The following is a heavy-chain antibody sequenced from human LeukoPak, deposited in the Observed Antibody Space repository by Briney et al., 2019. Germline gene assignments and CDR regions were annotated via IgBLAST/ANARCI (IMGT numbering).Heavy chain of an antibody. CDR2: IYYCHST. V-gene: IGHV4-59*13. CDR3: ARENSYYYSSGYYYGSGYFDY. Sequence: SETLSLTCTVSGGPISSYYWSWIRQPPGKVLEWIEYIYYCHSTNDHPSLKSRVTISVDTSKNQFSLKLSSVTAADTAVYYCARENSYYYSSGYYYGSGYFDYWGQGTLVTVSS. D-gene: IGHD3-22*01. J-gene: IGHJ4*02. CDR1: GGPISSYY.